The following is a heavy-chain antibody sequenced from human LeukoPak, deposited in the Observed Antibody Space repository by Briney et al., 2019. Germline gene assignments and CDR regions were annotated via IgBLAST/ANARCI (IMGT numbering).Heavy chain of an antibody. J-gene: IGHJ4*02. CDR1: GFTFSTYW. CDR2: IKQDGSEK. Sequence: GGSLRLSCAGSGFTFSTYWMSWVRQAPGKGLEWVANIKQDGSEKYYVDSVRGRFTISRDNVKNSLYLQMNSLRAEDTAVYYCVRDNPRCCGVVPANIDDYWGQGTLVTVSS. D-gene: IGHD2-15*01. CDR3: VRDNPRCCGVVPANIDDY. V-gene: IGHV3-7*01.